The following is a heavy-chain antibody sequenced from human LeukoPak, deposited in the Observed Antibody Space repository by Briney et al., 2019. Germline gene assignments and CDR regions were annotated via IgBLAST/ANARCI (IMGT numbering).Heavy chain of an antibody. J-gene: IGHJ4*02. CDR1: GGSFSGCY. D-gene: IGHD3-10*01. CDR2: IDQSGGT. Sequence: PSETLSLTCGVYGGSFSGCYWSWIRQPPGKGLEWIGEIDQSGGTNYNPSLKSRVTITIDTSKNQFSLKVNSVTAADTAVYYCAINDGSGSYYKSDYWGQGTLVTVSS. V-gene: IGHV4-34*01. CDR3: AINDGSGSYYKSDY.